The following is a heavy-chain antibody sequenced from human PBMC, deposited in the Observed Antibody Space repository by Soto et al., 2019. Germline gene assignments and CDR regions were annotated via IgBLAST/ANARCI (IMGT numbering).Heavy chain of an antibody. CDR2: ISYDGSNK. CDR3: ARDLWSGTTLSYYYYGMDV. D-gene: IGHD1-7*01. CDR1: GFTFSSYA. J-gene: IGHJ6*02. V-gene: IGHV3-30-3*01. Sequence: PGGSLRLSCAASGFTFSSYAMHWVRQAPGKGLEWVAVISYDGSNKYYADSVKGRFTISRDNSKNTLYLQMNSLRAEDTAVYYCARDLWSGTTLSYYYYGMDVWGQGTTVTVSS.